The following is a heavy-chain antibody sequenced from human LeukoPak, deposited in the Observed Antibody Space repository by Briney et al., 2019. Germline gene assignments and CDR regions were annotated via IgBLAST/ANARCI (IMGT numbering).Heavy chain of an antibody. CDR3: ARAGVLRYLGD. J-gene: IGHJ4*02. CDR1: GFTVSSNY. CDR2: IYSGGST. V-gene: IGHV3-66*01. Sequence: PGESLRLSCAASGFTVSSNYMSWVRQPLGKGLEWVSVIYSGGSTYYADSVKGRFTISRDNSKNTVYLQMNSLRAEDTAIYYCARAGVLRYLGDWGQGTLATVSS. D-gene: IGHD3-9*01.